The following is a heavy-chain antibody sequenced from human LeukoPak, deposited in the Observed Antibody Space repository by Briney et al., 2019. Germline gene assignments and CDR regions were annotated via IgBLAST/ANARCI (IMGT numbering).Heavy chain of an antibody. CDR3: ARDRSMIVTN. CDR2: IYTSGST. V-gene: IGHV4-61*02. J-gene: IGHJ4*02. CDR1: GGSISSGSYY. D-gene: IGHD3-22*01. Sequence: SQTLSLTCTVSGGSISSGSYYWSWIRQPAGKGLEWIGRIYTSGSTNYNPSLKSRVTISVDTSKNQFSLKLGSVTAADTAVYYCARDRSMIVTNWGQGTLVTVSS.